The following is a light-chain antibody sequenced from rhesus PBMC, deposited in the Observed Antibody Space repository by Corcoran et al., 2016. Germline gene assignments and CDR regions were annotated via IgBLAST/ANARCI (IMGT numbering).Light chain of an antibody. J-gene: IGKJ2*01. CDR1: QGMSSW. CDR2: YAS. CDR3: QRYDYLPYS. Sequence: DIQMTQSPSSLSASVGDKVTITCHASQGMSSWLAWSQQRPGKAPKPLSYYASILQSVVPSRFSGSGSGTDYTLPISSLQPEYCATYYCQRYDYLPYSFGQGTKVEI. V-gene: IGKV1-19*01.